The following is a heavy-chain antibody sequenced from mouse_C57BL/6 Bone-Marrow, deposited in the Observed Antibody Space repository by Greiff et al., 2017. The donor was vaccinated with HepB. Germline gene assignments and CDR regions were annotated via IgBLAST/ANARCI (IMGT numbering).Heavy chain of an antibody. V-gene: IGHV10-1*01. CDR1: GFSFNTYA. J-gene: IGHJ1*03. Sequence: EVHLVESGGGLVQPKGSLKLSCAASGFSFNTYAMNWVRQAPGKGLEWVARIRSKSNNYATYYADSVKDRFTISRDDSESMLYLQMNNLKTEDTAMYYCVRHGLSYWYFDVWGTGTTVTVSS. CDR2: IRSKSNNYAT. CDR3: VRHGLSYWYFDV. D-gene: IGHD1-1*02.